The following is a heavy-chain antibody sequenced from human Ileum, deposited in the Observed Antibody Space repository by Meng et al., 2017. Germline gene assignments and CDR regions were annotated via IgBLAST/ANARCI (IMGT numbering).Heavy chain of an antibody. V-gene: IGHV4-59*08. CDR1: GGSISGSY. CDR3: ARGKAIPDF. J-gene: IGHJ4*02. D-gene: IGHD2-2*02. CDR2: TYYSGTT. Sequence: QVQLQVSGPGLVKPSETLSLTCTVSGGSISGSYWSWIRQFPGKGLEWIGYTYYSGTTTYNPSLRGRVTMSVDTSRAQFSLKLTSVAAADTAIYYCARGKAIPDFWGQGTLVTVSS.